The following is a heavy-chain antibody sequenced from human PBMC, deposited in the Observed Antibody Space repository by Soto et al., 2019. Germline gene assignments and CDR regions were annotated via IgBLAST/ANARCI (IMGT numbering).Heavy chain of an antibody. CDR1: GYSFTSYW. D-gene: IGHD6-6*01. CDR3: ARFGSSSPYYYSGMDV. CDR2: IYPGDSDT. J-gene: IGHJ6*02. V-gene: IGHV5-51*01. Sequence: PGESLKISCKGSGYSFTSYWIGWVRQMPGKGLEWMGIIYPGDSDTRYSPSFQGQVTISADKSISTAYLQWSSLEASDTAMYYCARFGSSSPYYYSGMDVWGQGTTVTVSS.